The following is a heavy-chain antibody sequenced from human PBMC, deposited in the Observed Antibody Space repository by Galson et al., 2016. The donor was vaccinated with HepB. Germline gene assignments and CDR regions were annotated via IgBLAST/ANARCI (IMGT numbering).Heavy chain of an antibody. CDR2: LYPGDSDT. J-gene: IGHJ3*02. CDR3: ARHIREPLDLCSFDI. Sequence: QSGAEVKKPGESLKISCKGSGYTFTAYWIGWVRQMPGKGLEWMGILYPGDSDTKYSPSFQGQVTISVDKSTFSAYLQWSSLQASDTAIYYCARHIREPLDLCSFDIWGQGTMVTVSS. V-gene: IGHV5-51*01. D-gene: IGHD1-26*01. CDR1: GYTFTAYW.